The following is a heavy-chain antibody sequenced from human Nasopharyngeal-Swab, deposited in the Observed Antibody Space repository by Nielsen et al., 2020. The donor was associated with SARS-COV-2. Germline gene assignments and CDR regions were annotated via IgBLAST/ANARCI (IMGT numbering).Heavy chain of an antibody. J-gene: IGHJ4*02. Sequence: GGSLRLSCAASGFTFSSYSMNWVRQAPGKGLEWVSYISSSSSTIYYADSVKGRFTISRDNAKNSLYLQMNSLSAEDTAVYYCARSLYYYDSSGYPSSYYFDYWGQGTLVTVSS. CDR2: ISSSSSTI. CDR1: GFTFSSYS. CDR3: ARSLYYYDSSGYPSSYYFDY. V-gene: IGHV3-48*01. D-gene: IGHD3-22*01.